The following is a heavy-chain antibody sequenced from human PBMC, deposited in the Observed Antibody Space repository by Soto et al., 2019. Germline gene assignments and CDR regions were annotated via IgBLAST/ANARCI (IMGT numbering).Heavy chain of an antibody. D-gene: IGHD3-10*01. CDR1: GFTVSSNF. CDR2: IYSGGST. CDR3: ARVGRYYGSGRYYFDY. J-gene: IGHJ4*02. Sequence: GGSLRLSCAASGFTVSSNFMSWVRQAPGKGLEWVSVIYSGGSTYYEDSVKGRFTISRDNSKNTLYLQMNSLRAEDTAVYFCARVGRYYGSGRYYFDYWGLGTLVTVSS. V-gene: IGHV3-66*01.